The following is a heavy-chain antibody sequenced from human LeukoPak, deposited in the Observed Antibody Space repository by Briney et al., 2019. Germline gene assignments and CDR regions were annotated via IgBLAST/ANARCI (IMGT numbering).Heavy chain of an antibody. J-gene: IGHJ4*02. Sequence: PTGGSLRLSCAASGFTVSSNYMSWVRQAPGKGLEWVSIIYSGGSTYYADSVKGRFTISRDDSKNTLYLQMNSLRAEDTAVYYCAADFPSADWGQGTLVTVSS. CDR1: GFTVSSNY. CDR3: AADFPSAD. V-gene: IGHV3-53*01. D-gene: IGHD3-10*01. CDR2: IYSGGST.